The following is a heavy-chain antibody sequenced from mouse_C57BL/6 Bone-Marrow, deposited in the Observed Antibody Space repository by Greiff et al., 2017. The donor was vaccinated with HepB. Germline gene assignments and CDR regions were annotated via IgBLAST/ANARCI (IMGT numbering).Heavy chain of an antibody. CDR2: IDPETGGT. D-gene: IGHD3-2*02. J-gene: IGHJ4*01. CDR3: TRRQLRLRAMDY. CDR1: GYTFTDYE. V-gene: IGHV1-15*01. Sequence: VQLQESGAELVRPGASVTLSCKASGYTFTDYEMHWVKQTPVHGLEWIGAIDPETGGTAYNPKFKGKAILTADKSSSTAYMELRSLTSEDSAVYYCTRRQLRLRAMDYWGQGTSVTVSS.